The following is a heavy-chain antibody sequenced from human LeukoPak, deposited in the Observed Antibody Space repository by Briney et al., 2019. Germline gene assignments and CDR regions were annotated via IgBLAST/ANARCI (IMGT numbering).Heavy chain of an antibody. Sequence: PSETPSLTCNVSGYSINSGYYWSWIRQPPGKGLEWIGNIYHSGSTFYNPSLKSRITISVDTSKNQFSLKLSSVTAADTAVYYCARGVIAAGGNDFDYWGQGTLVTVSS. V-gene: IGHV4-38-2*02. D-gene: IGHD6-13*01. CDR1: GYSINSGYY. CDR3: ARGVIAAGGNDFDY. CDR2: IYHSGST. J-gene: IGHJ4*02.